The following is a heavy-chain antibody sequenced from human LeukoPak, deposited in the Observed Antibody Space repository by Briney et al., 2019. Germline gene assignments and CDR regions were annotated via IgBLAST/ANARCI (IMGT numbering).Heavy chain of an antibody. V-gene: IGHV3-23*01. CDR1: GFTFRTSG. J-gene: IGHJ4*02. CDR3: ARDPPGRGAYYLDY. D-gene: IGHD3-16*01. CDR2: ISGSGVST. Sequence: PGGSLRLSCAASGFTFRTSGMSWVRQAPGKGLEWVSAISGSGVSTYYADSVKGRFTISRDNSKNTLYLQLNSLTSEDTAVYFCARDPPGRGAYYLDYWGQGTLVTVSS.